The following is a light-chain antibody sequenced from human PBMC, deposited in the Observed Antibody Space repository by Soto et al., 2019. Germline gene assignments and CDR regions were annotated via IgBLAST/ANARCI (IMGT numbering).Light chain of an antibody. J-gene: IGKJ4*01. CDR2: DVS. Sequence: DIQMTQSPSPLSASVGDSVTITCRTSQSISNWLAWYQQKPGKAPELLIYDVSNLESGVPSRFSGSGSGTEFTLTISSLQPDDFATYYCQQYNTYMLTFGGGTKVEIK. CDR3: QQYNTYMLT. CDR1: QSISNW. V-gene: IGKV1-5*01.